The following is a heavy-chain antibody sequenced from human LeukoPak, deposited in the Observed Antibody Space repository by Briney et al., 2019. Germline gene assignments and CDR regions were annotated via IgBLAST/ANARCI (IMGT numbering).Heavy chain of an antibody. Sequence: GGSLRLSCAASGFTFSNYWMHWVRQAPGKGLVWVSRIKSDGSSTTYADSVKGRFTISRDNAKDTLYLQMNSLRAEDTAVYYCATVGYSYGGYYYYYYMDVWGKGTTVTVSS. CDR3: ATVGYSYGGYYYYYYMDV. CDR2: IKSDGSST. CDR1: GFTFSNYW. D-gene: IGHD5-18*01. J-gene: IGHJ6*03. V-gene: IGHV3-74*01.